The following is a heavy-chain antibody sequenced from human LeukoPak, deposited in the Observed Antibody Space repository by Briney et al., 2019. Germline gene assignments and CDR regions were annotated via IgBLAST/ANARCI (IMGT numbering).Heavy chain of an antibody. CDR1: GFTFSSNA. Sequence: GGSLRLSCAASGFTFSSNAMHWVRQAPVKGLEWVAHISYEGGITYYADSVKGRFTISRDNSKNTLYLQMNSLRAEDTAVYYCAKDGGRYSGYDNAFDIWGQGTMVTVSS. V-gene: IGHV3-30*07. D-gene: IGHD5-12*01. CDR2: ISYEGGIT. CDR3: AKDGGRYSGYDNAFDI. J-gene: IGHJ3*02.